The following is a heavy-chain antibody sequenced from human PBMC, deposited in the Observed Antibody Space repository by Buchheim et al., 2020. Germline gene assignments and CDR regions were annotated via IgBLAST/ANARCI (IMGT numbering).Heavy chain of an antibody. Sequence: EVQVVESGGGLVQPGDSLRLSCAASGFTFSNYWMSWVRQAPGKRLEWVTTIKQDGSEKRYVDSVKGRFTISRDNAKNSLYLEMNSLRVEDTAIYYCARDVDDGSGYLFWYFDLWGRGT. V-gene: IGHV3-7*01. CDR1: GFTFSNYW. D-gene: IGHD3-22*01. J-gene: IGHJ2*01. CDR3: ARDVDDGSGYLFWYFDL. CDR2: IKQDGSEK.